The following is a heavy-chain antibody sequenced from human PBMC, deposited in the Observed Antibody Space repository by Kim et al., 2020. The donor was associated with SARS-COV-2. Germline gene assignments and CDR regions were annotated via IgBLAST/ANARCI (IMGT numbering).Heavy chain of an antibody. D-gene: IGHD2-15*01. CDR1: GFTFSSYD. CDR3: ARRGCSGGSCYSGWYYGMDV. J-gene: IGHJ6*02. V-gene: IGHV3-13*04. Sequence: GGSLRLSCAASGFTFSSYDMHWVRQATGKGLEWVSAIGTAGDTYYPGSVKGRFTISRENAKNSLYLQMNSLRAGDTAVYYCARRGCSGGSCYSGWYYGMDVWGQGTTVTVSS. CDR2: IGTAGDT.